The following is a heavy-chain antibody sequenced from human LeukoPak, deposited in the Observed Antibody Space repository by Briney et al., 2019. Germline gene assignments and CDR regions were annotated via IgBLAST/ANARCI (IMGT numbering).Heavy chain of an antibody. CDR1: GYTFTSYY. D-gene: IGHD6-19*01. CDR3: ARDSSGWTWYFDL. CDR2: INPNSGGT. J-gene: IGHJ2*01. Sequence: ASVKVSCKASGYTFTSYYMHWVRQAPGQGLEWMGWINPNSGGTNYAQKFQGRVTMTRDTSISTAYMELSRLRSDDTAVYYCARDSSGWTWYFDLWGRGTLVTVSS. V-gene: IGHV1-2*02.